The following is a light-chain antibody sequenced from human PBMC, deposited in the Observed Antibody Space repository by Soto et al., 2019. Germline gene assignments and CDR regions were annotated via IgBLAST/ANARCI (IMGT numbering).Light chain of an antibody. J-gene: IGLJ1*01. CDR3: SSYTTSNTRQIV. CDR1: SSDVVGYNY. CDR2: DVS. Sequence: QSVLTQPASLSGSPGQSITISCTGTSSDVVGYNYVSWYQHHPGKAPKLMIYDVSNRPSGVSNRFSGSKSGNTASLTISGLQPEDEADYYCSSYTTSNTRQIVFGTGTKVTVL. V-gene: IGLV2-14*03.